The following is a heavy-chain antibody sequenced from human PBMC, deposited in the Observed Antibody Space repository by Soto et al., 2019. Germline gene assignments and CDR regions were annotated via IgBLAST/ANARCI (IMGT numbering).Heavy chain of an antibody. J-gene: IGHJ4*02. CDR2: IYYSGST. V-gene: IGHV4-39*01. CDR1: GGSISSSSYY. CDR3: ARRGAAAGPAY. Sequence: QLQLQESGPGLVKPSETLSLTCTVSGGSISSSSYYWGWIRQPPGKGLEWIGSIYYSGSTYYNPSLKSXXTXSXXTSKNQFSLKRSSVTAADTAVYDCARRGAAAGPAYWGQGTLVTVSS. D-gene: IGHD6-13*01.